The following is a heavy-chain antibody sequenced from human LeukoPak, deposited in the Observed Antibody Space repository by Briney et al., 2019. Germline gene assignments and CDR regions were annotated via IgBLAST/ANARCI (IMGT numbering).Heavy chain of an antibody. CDR2: MNPNSGNT. Sequence: ASVKVSCKASGYTFTIYDINWVRQATGPGLEWMGWMNPNSGNTGYAQKFPGRVTITRNTSISTAYMELSSLRSEDTAVYYCARGPKWELELYAFDIWGQGTMVTVSS. CDR1: GYTFTIYD. D-gene: IGHD1-26*01. CDR3: ARGPKWELELYAFDI. V-gene: IGHV1-8*03. J-gene: IGHJ3*02.